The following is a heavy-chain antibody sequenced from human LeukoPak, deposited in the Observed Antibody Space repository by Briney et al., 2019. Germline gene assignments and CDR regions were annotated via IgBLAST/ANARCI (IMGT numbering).Heavy chain of an antibody. D-gene: IGHD3-16*02. V-gene: IGHV1-2*02. CDR3: ARVYYDYVWGSYRTSRYFDY. CDR1: GYTFISYY. J-gene: IGHJ4*02. Sequence: ASVQVSCKASGYTFISYYLYWVRQAPGQGREWMGWINPNSGGTNYAQKFQGRVTMTRETSISTAYMELSRLRYDDTDVYYCARVYYDYVWGSYRTSRYFDYWGQGTLVTVSS. CDR2: INPNSGGT.